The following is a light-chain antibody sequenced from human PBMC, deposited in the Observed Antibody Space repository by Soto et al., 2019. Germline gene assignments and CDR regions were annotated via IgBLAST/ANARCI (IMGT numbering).Light chain of an antibody. J-gene: IGKJ3*01. V-gene: IGKV3-11*01. CDR3: QQRSNWPPIFT. Sequence: EIVLTQSPATLSLSPGEGATLSCRASQSVGSNLAWYQQKPGHAPRLLIYDASNRATGIPARFSGSGSGTDFTLTISSLAPEDFAVYYCQQRSNWPPIFTFGPGTKVDIK. CDR1: QSVGSN. CDR2: DAS.